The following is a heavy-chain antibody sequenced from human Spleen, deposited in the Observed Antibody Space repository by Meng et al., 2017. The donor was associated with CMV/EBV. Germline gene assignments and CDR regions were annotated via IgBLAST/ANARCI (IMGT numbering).Heavy chain of an antibody. Sequence: FTFSSYAMHWVRQAPGKGLEWVAVISYDGSNKYYADSVKGRFTISRDNSKNTLYLQMNSLRAEDTAVYYCARDGVGIFGVVRGGFDIWGQGTMVTVSS. V-gene: IGHV3-30-3*01. J-gene: IGHJ3*02. CDR1: FTFSSYA. CDR3: ARDGVGIFGVVRGGFDI. D-gene: IGHD3-3*01. CDR2: ISYDGSNK.